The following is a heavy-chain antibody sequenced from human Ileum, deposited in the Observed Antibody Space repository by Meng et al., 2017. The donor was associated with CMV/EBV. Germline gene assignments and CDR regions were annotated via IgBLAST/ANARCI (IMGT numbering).Heavy chain of an antibody. CDR3: ARLVRKNYNWFDP. CDR2: INPSGGST. D-gene: IGHD6-13*01. J-gene: IGHJ5*02. V-gene: IGHV1-46*01. CDR1: GYNFTSYY. Sequence: CKASGYNFTSYYMHWVRQAPGQGLEWMGIINPSGGSTSYAQKFQGRVTMTRDTSTSTVYMELSSLRSEDTAVYYCARLVRKNYNWFDPWGQGTLVTVSS.